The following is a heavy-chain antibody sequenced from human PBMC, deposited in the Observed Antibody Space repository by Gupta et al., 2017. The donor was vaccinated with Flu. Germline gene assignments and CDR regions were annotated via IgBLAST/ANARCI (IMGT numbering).Heavy chain of an antibody. J-gene: IGHJ6*03. CDR2: VSYDGSHK. V-gene: IGHV3-30*03. D-gene: IGHD2-21*02. Sequence: WVRQARGKGMEWVALVSYDGSHKYYADSVKGRFTIARDNSNNKLYLQMDSLRAEDTAVYYSATQGGDWQRAVPYYYYYMDVWGKGTTVTVS. CDR3: ATQGGDWQRAVPYYYYYMDV.